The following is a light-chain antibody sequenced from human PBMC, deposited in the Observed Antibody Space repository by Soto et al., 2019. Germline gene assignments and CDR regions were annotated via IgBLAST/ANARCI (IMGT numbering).Light chain of an antibody. Sequence: QSVLTQPPSVSEAPRQRVTISCSGSSSNIGNNAVTWYQQLPGKAPKLLIYYDDLLPSGVSDRFSGSKSGTSASLAIRGLPSEDAADYYCAAWDDLRNVAVFGGGTKLTVL. J-gene: IGLJ2*01. CDR3: AAWDDLRNVAV. CDR1: SSNIGNNA. V-gene: IGLV1-36*01. CDR2: YDD.